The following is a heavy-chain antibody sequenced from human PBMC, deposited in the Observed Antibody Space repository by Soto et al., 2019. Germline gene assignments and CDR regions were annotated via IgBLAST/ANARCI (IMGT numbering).Heavy chain of an antibody. CDR1: GYNFRNYG. J-gene: IGHJ4*02. Sequence: QVHLVQSGAEVKKPGASVKVSCKASGYNFRNYGINWVRRAPGQGLEWVGRISVYNGNTNYAQKLQGRVTMTTDTSTSTAYMELRSLRSDDTAVYYCATGGSGGDYFDYWGQGILVTVSS. CDR3: ATGGSGGDYFDY. D-gene: IGHD3-10*01. CDR2: ISVYNGNT. V-gene: IGHV1-18*01.